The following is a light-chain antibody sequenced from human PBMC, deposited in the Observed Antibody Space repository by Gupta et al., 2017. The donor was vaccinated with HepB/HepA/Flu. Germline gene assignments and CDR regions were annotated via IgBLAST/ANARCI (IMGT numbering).Light chain of an antibody. Sequence: DIVLTQSPASLAVSLGDRAPSKCKSSQSVLFYSNNKNNLAWYQQKPGQPPKLLIYWASTRESGVPDRFRGSGSGTEFTLTISSLQAEYVALYYCQQYHSFPLTFGQGTRLEIK. V-gene: IGKV4-1*01. CDR2: WAS. CDR3: QQYHSFPLT. CDR1: QSVLFYSNNKNN. J-gene: IGKJ5*01.